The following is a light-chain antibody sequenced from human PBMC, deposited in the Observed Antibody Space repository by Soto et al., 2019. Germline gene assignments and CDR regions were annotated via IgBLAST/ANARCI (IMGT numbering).Light chain of an antibody. Sequence: EIVLTQSPGTLSLSPGERATLSCRASQTVSVNYLAWYQQKPGQAPRLLIYGASIRATGIPARFSGSGSWTEFTLTISSLQSEDFAVYYCQQYNTWPPITFGQGTRLEIK. V-gene: IGKV3-15*01. CDR1: QTVSVN. J-gene: IGKJ5*01. CDR2: GAS. CDR3: QQYNTWPPIT.